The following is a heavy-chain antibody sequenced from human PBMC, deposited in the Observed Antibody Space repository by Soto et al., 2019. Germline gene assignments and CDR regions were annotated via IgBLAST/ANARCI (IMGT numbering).Heavy chain of an antibody. J-gene: IGHJ4*02. Sequence: QVQLVQSGAEVKKSGASVKVSCKASGYSFTAYYIHWVRQATGQGFEWMGEISPNSGGTKFAQKFQGRVTMTRDTSITTVYMDLSNLSPDDTAVYYCGKGRSGDVGIFYWGQGTLVTVYS. CDR1: GYSFTAYY. CDR3: GKGRSGDVGIFY. D-gene: IGHD3-3*02. V-gene: IGHV1-2*02. CDR2: ISPNSGGT.